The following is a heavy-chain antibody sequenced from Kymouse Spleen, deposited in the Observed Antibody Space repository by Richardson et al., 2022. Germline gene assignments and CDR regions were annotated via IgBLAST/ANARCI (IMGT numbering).Heavy chain of an antibody. J-gene: IGHJ4*02. D-gene: IGHD6-13*01. CDR1: GGSISSSSYY. CDR3: ARKGAAAYYFDY. Sequence: QLQLQESGPGLVKPSETLSLTCTVSGGSISSSSYYWGWIRQPPGKGLEWIGSIYYSGSTYYNPSLKSRVTISVDTSKNQFSLKLSSVTAADTAVYYCARKGAAAYYFDYWGQGTLVTVSS. CDR2: IYYSGST. V-gene: IGHV4-39*01.